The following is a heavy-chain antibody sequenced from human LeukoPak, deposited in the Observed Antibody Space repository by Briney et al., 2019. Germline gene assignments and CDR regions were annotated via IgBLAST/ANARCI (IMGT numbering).Heavy chain of an antibody. CDR2: ISWNSGSI. V-gene: IGHV3-9*01. CDR3: ARGFQWLVLPAAFDI. J-gene: IGHJ3*02. Sequence: PGRSLRLSCAASGFTFDDYAMHWVRQAPGKGLEWVSGISWNSGSIGYADSVKGRFTISRDNAKNSLYLQMNSLRAEDTAVYYCARGFQWLVLPAAFDIWGQGTMVTVSS. CDR1: GFTFDDYA. D-gene: IGHD6-19*01.